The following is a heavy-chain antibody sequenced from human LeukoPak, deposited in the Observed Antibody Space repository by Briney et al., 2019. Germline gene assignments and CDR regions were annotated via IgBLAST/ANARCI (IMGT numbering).Heavy chain of an antibody. V-gene: IGHV4-39*01. CDR1: GGSISSGSYY. Sequence: PSETLSLTCTVSGGSISSGSYYWGWIRQPPGKGREWIGSIYYSGSTYYNPSLKSRVTISVDTSKNQFSLKLSSVTAADTAVYYCARHNDGYYDFWSGYALAWFDPWGQGTLVTVSS. CDR2: IYYSGST. CDR3: ARHNDGYYDFWSGYALAWFDP. J-gene: IGHJ5*02. D-gene: IGHD3-3*01.